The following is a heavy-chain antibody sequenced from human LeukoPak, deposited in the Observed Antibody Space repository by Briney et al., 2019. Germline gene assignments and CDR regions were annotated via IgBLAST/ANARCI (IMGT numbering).Heavy chain of an antibody. Sequence: GGSLRLSCAACGFIFSSYAMSWVRQAPGKGLEWVSAISGSGGLTYYADSVKGRFTISRDSSRNTLYLQMNNLRADDTAVYYCARVLRYYGSGTYYPDYWGQGTLVTVSS. J-gene: IGHJ4*02. D-gene: IGHD3-10*01. CDR3: ARVLRYYGSGTYYPDY. V-gene: IGHV3-23*01. CDR1: GFIFSSYA. CDR2: ISGSGGLT.